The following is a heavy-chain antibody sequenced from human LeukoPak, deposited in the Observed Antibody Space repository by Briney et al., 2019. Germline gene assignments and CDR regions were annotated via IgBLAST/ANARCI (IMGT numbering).Heavy chain of an antibody. CDR3: AREYYDYVWGSYLGFDY. Sequence: GGSLRLSCAASGFTFSSYWMSWVRQAPGKGLEWVANIKQDGSEKYYVDSVKGRFTISRDNAKNSLYLQMNSLRAEDTAVYYCAREYYDYVWGSYLGFDYWGQGTLVTVSS. CDR1: GFTFSSYW. V-gene: IGHV3-7*01. D-gene: IGHD3-16*02. CDR2: IKQDGSEK. J-gene: IGHJ4*02.